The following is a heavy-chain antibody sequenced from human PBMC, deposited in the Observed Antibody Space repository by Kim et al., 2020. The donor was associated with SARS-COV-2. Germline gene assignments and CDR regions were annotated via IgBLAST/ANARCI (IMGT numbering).Heavy chain of an antibody. CDR2: ICGSGGSP. V-gene: IGHV3-23*01. CDR3: EKARTYYYDSSGVIDY. Sequence: GGSLRLSCAASGFTFSSYAMSWVRQAPGKGLEWVSAICGSGGSPYYADSVRGRFTISRDNSNTTLYLQMNSLSADAAALYYSEKARTYYYDSSGVIDYWG. J-gene: IGHJ4*01. CDR1: GFTFSSYA. D-gene: IGHD3-22*01.